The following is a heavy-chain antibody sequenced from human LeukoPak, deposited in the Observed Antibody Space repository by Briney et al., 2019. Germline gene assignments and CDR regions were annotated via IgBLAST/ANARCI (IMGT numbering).Heavy chain of an antibody. D-gene: IGHD1-7*01. CDR1: GASISSYY. J-gene: IGHJ4*02. CDR2: IYDSGST. Sequence: SETLSLTCTVSGASISSYYWIWIRQPPGKGLEWIGYIYDSGSTNYNPSLKSRVTISLDTSMNQFSLKLSSVTAADTAVYYCASLTGTARGYWGQGTLVTVSS. V-gene: IGHV4-59*08. CDR3: ASLTGTARGY.